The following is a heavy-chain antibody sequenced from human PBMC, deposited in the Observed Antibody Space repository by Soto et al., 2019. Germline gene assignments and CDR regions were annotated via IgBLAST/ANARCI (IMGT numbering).Heavy chain of an antibody. CDR2: ISGSGGST. J-gene: IGHJ6*02. D-gene: IGHD4-17*01. Sequence: GGSTRLSCAASRFSFNSYAMSWVRQDPGKGLEWVSAISGSGGSTYYADSVKGRFTISRDNSKNTLYLQMNSLRAEDTAVYYCAKSPVTPNHYYYGMDVWGQGTTVTVSS. CDR3: AKSPVTPNHYYYGMDV. CDR1: RFSFNSYA. V-gene: IGHV3-23*01.